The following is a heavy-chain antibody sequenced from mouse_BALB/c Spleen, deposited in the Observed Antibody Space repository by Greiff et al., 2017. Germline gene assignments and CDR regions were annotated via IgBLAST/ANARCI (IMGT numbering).Heavy chain of an antibody. CDR1: GFTFSSYA. CDR2: ISSGGST. CDR3: ARGNTAPDY. J-gene: IGHJ2*01. V-gene: IGHV5-6-5*01. Sequence: EVMLVESGGGLVKPGGSLKLSCAASGFTFSSYAMSWVRQTPEKRLEWVASISSGGSTYYPDSVKGRFTISRDNARNILYLQMSSLRSEDTAMYYCARGNTAPDYWGQGTTLTVSS. D-gene: IGHD1-2*01.